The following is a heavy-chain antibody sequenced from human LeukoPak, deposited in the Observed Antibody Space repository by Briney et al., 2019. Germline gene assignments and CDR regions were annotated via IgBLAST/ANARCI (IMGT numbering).Heavy chain of an antibody. J-gene: IGHJ3*02. CDR2: LSNSGYIT. CDR3: ARQTDYYDSSGPVVGAFDI. D-gene: IGHD3-22*01. Sequence: TGGSLRLSCAASGFSFSSYGMTWVRQAPGKGLEWVSILSNSGYITYYADSVKGRFTISRDNSKNSLYLQMNSLRAEDTAVYYCARQTDYYDSSGPVVGAFDIWGQGTMVTVSS. CDR1: GFSFSSYG. V-gene: IGHV3-23*01.